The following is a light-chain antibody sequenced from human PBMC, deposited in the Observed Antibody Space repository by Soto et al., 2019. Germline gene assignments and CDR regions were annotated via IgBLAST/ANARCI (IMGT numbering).Light chain of an antibody. V-gene: IGKV3-15*01. J-gene: IGKJ4*01. CDR3: QQLNSYELT. CDR1: QSVSSH. CDR2: DAS. Sequence: ERVMSQSPCTVSMTHREGTSVSSWASQSVSSHLAWYQHKPGQAPRLLFYDASTRATGIPARFSGSGSGTEFTLTISSLQSEDFATYYCQQLNSYELTFGGGTKV.